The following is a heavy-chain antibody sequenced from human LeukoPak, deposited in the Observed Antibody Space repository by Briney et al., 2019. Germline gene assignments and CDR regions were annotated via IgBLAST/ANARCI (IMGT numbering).Heavy chain of an antibody. V-gene: IGHV3-23*01. J-gene: IGHJ4*02. D-gene: IGHD3-3*01. Sequence: PGGSLRLSCAASGFTFSSYAMSWVRQAPGKGLEWVSAISASGGSTYYADSVKGRFTISRDNSKNTLYLQMNSLRAEDTAVYYCAKKVVSREFLYYTSPFAYWGQGTLVTVSS. CDR2: ISASGGST. CDR3: AKKVVSREFLYYTSPFAY. CDR1: GFTFSSYA.